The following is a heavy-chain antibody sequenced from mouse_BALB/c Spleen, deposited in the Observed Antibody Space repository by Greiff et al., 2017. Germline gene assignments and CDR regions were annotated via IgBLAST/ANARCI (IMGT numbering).Heavy chain of an antibody. D-gene: IGHD1-1*01. CDR3: ADGSSYDYAMDY. J-gene: IGHJ4*01. V-gene: IGHV3-8*02. Sequence: EVKLLESGPSLVKPSQTLSLTCSVTGDSITSGYWNWIRKFPGNKLEYMGYISYSGSTYYNPSLKSRISITRDTSKNQYYLQLNSVTTEDTATYYCADGSSYDYAMDYWGQGTSVTVSS. CDR1: GDSITSGY. CDR2: ISYSGST.